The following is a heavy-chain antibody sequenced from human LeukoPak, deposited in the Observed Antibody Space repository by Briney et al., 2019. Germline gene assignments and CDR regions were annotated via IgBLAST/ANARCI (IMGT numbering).Heavy chain of an antibody. CDR1: GGSISIYS. Sequence: SETLSLTCTVSGGSISIYSWSWIRQPPGKGLEWIGYIYYSGSTNYNPSLKSRVTISVDTSKNQFSLKLSSVTAADTAVYYCARTRNDYALDYWGQGTLVTVSS. J-gene: IGHJ4*02. CDR3: ARTRNDYALDY. D-gene: IGHD4-17*01. V-gene: IGHV4-59*01. CDR2: IYYSGST.